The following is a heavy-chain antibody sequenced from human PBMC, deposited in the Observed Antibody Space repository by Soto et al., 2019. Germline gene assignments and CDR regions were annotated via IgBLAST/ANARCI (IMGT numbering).Heavy chain of an antibody. CDR1: GGSIFSYY. CDR2: IYTSGSI. D-gene: IGHD3-3*01. Sequence: SETLSLTCTVSGGSIFSYYWNWIRQPAGKGLEWIGRIYTSGSINYNPSLKSRVTMSVDTSKNQFSLILTSVTAADTAVYFCTSSPFGGGNDYWGEVTLVTVSS. J-gene: IGHJ4*02. CDR3: TSSPFGGGNDY. V-gene: IGHV4-4*07.